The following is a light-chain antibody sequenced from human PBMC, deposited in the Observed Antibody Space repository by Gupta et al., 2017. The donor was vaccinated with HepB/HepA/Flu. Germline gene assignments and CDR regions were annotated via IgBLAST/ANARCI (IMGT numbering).Light chain of an antibody. J-gene: IGKJ4*01. V-gene: IGKV3-20*01. CDR2: DAS. Sequence: IVLTQSPGTLSLSPGERATLSCRASQSVNRNSLGWYKQKPGQAPRLVMYDASIRAAGIPERFSGSGSGTDFTLTISRLEPEDFAVYYCQQDGSPPITFGGGTKVEIK. CDR3: QQDGSPPIT. CDR1: QSVNRNS.